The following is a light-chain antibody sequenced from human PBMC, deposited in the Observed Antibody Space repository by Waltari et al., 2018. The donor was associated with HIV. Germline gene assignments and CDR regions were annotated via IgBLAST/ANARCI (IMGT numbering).Light chain of an antibody. J-gene: IGLJ3*02. Sequence: QSALTQPASVSGSPGQSLTIPCPGTSSAVGGYNYVYWYQQHPGKAPKRKIYYVSNRPSGVSKRFSGSKSGNTASLTISGLQAEDEADYYCSSYTSSSTLGGVFGGGTKLTVL. V-gene: IGLV2-14*01. CDR2: YVS. CDR1: SSAVGGYNY. CDR3: SSYTSSSTLGGV.